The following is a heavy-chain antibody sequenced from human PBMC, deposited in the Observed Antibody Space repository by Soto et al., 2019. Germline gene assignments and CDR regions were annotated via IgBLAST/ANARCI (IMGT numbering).Heavy chain of an antibody. CDR1: GYTFTSYD. D-gene: IGHD6-6*01. Sequence: ASVKVSCKASGYTFTSYDINWVRQATGQGLEWMGWMNPNSGNTGYAQKFQGRVTMTRNTSISTAYMELSGLRSEDTAVYYCARGVRIAARLWLYYFDYWGQGTLVTVSS. V-gene: IGHV1-8*01. CDR2: MNPNSGNT. CDR3: ARGVRIAARLWLYYFDY. J-gene: IGHJ4*02.